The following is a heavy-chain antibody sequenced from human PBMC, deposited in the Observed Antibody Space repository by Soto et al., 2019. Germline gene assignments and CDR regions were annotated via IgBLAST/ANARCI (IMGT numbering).Heavy chain of an antibody. Sequence: DVQLVESGGGLVQPGGSLRLSCAASGFSVSFNYMTWVRQAPGKGLEWVSVIHDGGTTYYADSVKGRFTISRDNSKNTLYLQMSSLRAEDTAVYYCARGPYYGEVWGQGTLVTVSS. CDR1: GFSVSFNY. V-gene: IGHV3-66*01. CDR3: ARGPYYGEV. CDR2: IHDGGTT. D-gene: IGHD3-10*01. J-gene: IGHJ4*02.